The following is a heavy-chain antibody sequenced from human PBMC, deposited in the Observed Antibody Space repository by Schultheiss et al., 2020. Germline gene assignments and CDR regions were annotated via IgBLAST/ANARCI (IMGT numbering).Heavy chain of an antibody. J-gene: IGHJ3*02. V-gene: IGHV3-30-3*01. CDR1: GFTFSSYA. CDR2: ISYDGSNK. D-gene: IGHD3-10*01. Sequence: GGSLRLSCAASGFTFSSYAMHWVRQAPGKGLEWVAVISYDGSNKYYADSVKGRFTISRDNSKNTLYLQMNSLRAEDTAVYCCARAGVRGVADAFDIWGQGTMVTVSS. CDR3: ARAGVRGVADAFDI.